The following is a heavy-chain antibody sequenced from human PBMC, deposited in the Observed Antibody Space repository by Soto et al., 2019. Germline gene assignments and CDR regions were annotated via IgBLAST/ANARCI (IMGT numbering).Heavy chain of an antibody. CDR3: ARVTTGTTNRDY. CDR2: ISSSSSYI. D-gene: IGHD1-1*01. V-gene: IGHV3-21*01. Sequence: GWSLRLSCAASGFTFSSYSMNWVRQAPGKGLEWVSSISSSSSYIYYADSVKGRFTISRDNAKNSLYLQMNSLRAEDTAVYYCARVTTGTTNRDYWGQGTLVTVSS. CDR1: GFTFSSYS. J-gene: IGHJ4*02.